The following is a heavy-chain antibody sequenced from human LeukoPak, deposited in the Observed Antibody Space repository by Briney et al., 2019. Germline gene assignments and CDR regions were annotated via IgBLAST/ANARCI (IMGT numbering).Heavy chain of an antibody. Sequence: GGSLRLSCAASGFTFSDYYMSWIRQAPGKGLEWVSYISSSGSTIYYADSVKGRFTISRDNAENSLYLQMNSLRGEDTAVYYCAKEDAEYFQHWGRGTLVTVSS. V-gene: IGHV3-11*01. CDR3: AKEDAEYFQH. J-gene: IGHJ1*01. CDR2: ISSSGSTI. CDR1: GFTFSDYY.